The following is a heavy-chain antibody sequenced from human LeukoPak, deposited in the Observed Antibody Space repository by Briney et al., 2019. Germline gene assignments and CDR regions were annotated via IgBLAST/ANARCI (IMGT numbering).Heavy chain of an antibody. Sequence: GSLRLSCAASGFTFSSYAMHWVRQAPGKGLEWVAVISYDGSNKYYADSVKGRFTIPRDNSKNTLYLQMNSLRAEDTAVYYCARDRGIFGVVIDAFDIWGQGTMVTVSS. V-gene: IGHV3-30-3*01. CDR3: ARDRGIFGVVIDAFDI. CDR2: ISYDGSNK. CDR1: GFTFSSYA. J-gene: IGHJ3*02. D-gene: IGHD3-3*01.